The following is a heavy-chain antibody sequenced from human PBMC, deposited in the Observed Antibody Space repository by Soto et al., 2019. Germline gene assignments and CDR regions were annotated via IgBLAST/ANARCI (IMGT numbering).Heavy chain of an antibody. CDR3: ATAGNYRFDN. CDR1: GFTFSSYA. CDR2: ISGSGGST. D-gene: IGHD1-1*01. V-gene: IGHV3-23*01. J-gene: IGHJ4*02. Sequence: PGGSLRLSCAASGFTFSSYAMSWVRQAPGKGLEWVSAISGSGGSTCCADSVKGRFTISRDNAKNTLYLQMNILRVEDTAVYVCATAGNYRFDNWGLGTLVTVSS.